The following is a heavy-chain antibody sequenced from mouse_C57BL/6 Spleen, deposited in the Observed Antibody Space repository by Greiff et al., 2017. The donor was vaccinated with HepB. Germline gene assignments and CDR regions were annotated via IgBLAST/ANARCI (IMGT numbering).Heavy chain of an antibody. CDR3: ARRADYYGSSYGDAMDY. V-gene: IGHV8-12*01. Sequence: QVTLKECGPGILQSSQTLSLTCSFSGFSLSTSGMGVSWIRQPSGKGLEWLAHTYWDDDKRYNPSLKSRLTISKDTSRNQVFLKITSVDTADTATYYCARRADYYGSSYGDAMDYWGQGTSVTVSS. CDR1: GFSLSTSGMG. D-gene: IGHD1-1*01. CDR2: TYWDDDK. J-gene: IGHJ4*01.